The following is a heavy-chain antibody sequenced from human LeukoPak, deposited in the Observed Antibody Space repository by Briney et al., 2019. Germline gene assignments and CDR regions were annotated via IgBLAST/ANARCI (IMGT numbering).Heavy chain of an antibody. D-gene: IGHD1-26*01. J-gene: IGHJ4*02. Sequence: GGSLRLSCAASGFTFSSYAMSWVRQAPGKGLEWVSAISGGGGSTYYADSVKGRFTISRDNSKNTLYLQMNSLRAEDTAVYYCATGSGSYYLGVDYWGQGTLVTVSS. CDR2: ISGGGGST. CDR1: GFTFSSYA. V-gene: IGHV3-23*01. CDR3: ATGSGSYYLGVDY.